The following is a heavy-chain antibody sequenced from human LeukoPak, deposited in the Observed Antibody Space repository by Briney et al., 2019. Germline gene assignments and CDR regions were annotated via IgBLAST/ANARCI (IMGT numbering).Heavy chain of an antibody. CDR2: ISYDGSNK. CDR3: AKDPQSAGFFDY. V-gene: IGHV3-30*18. Sequence: PGGSLRLSCAASGFTFSSYGMHWVRQAPGKGLEWVAVISYDGSNKYYADSVKGRFTISRDNSKNTLYLQMNSLRAEDTAVYYCAKDPQSAGFFDYWGQGTLVTVSS. J-gene: IGHJ4*02. D-gene: IGHD6-25*01. CDR1: GFTFSSYG.